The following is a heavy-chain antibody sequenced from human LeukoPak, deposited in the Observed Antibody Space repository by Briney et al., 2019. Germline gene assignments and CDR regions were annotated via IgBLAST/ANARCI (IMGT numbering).Heavy chain of an antibody. D-gene: IGHD2-15*01. Sequence: PGGSLRLSCAAFGFTVSSNYMSWVRQAPGKGLEWVSVIYSGGSTYYADSVKGRFTISRDNSKNTLYLQMNSLRAEDTAVYYCARGLRLDYCSGGSCPYYFDYWGQGTLVTVSS. V-gene: IGHV3-53*01. CDR1: GFTVSSNY. J-gene: IGHJ4*02. CDR2: IYSGGST. CDR3: ARGLRLDYCSGGSCPYYFDY.